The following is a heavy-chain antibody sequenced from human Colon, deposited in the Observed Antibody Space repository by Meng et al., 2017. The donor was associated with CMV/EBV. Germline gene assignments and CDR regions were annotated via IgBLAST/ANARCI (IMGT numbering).Heavy chain of an antibody. J-gene: IGHJ5*02. Sequence: ASVKVSCKASGNILSGDYIHWVRQAPGQGLDWVGMVSLIGERPKYAQKFQGRVTMTRDTSTSTFYMELSSLISEDTAVYYCARMFAASSGWFDPWGQGTRVTVSS. D-gene: IGHD6-6*01. CDR3: ARMFAASSGWFDP. V-gene: IGHV1-46*01. CDR2: VSLIGERP. CDR1: GNILSGDY.